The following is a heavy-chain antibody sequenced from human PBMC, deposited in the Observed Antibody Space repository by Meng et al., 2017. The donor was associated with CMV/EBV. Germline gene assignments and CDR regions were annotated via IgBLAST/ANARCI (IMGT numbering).Heavy chain of an antibody. V-gene: IGHV4-59*01. CDR3: ARDVGGDYRNDYYYYYGMDV. Sequence: SETLSLTCTVSGGSISSYYWSWIRQPPGKGLEWIGYIYYSGSTNYSPSLKSRVTISVDTSKNQFSLKLSSVTAADTAVYYCARDVGGDYRNDYYYYYGMDVWGQGTTVTVSS. D-gene: IGHD4-17*01. CDR1: GGSISSYY. CDR2: IYYSGST. J-gene: IGHJ6*02.